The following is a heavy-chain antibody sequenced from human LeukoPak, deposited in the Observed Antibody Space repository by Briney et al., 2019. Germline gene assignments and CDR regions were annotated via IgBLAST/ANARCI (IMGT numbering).Heavy chain of an antibody. V-gene: IGHV3-21*01. CDR1: GFTFSNYG. Sequence: GGSLRLSCAASGFTFSNYGMNWVRQAPGKGLEWVSSFSTSSIYIYYADSVKGRFIISRDNAKNSLYLQMNSLRAEDTAVYYCARERGASDIYYYYMDVWGKGTTVTVSS. CDR2: FSTSSIYI. J-gene: IGHJ6*03. CDR3: ARERGASDIYYYYMDV. D-gene: IGHD1-26*01.